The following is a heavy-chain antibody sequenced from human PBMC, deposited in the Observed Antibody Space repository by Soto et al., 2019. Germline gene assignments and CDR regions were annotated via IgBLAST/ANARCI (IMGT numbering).Heavy chain of an antibody. CDR3: ALTRDGYKNFDY. Sequence: GGSLRLSCAASGFTFRSYWMHWVRQAPGKGLVWVSRINSDGSSTSYADSVKGRFNISRDNAKNTLYLQMNSLRAEDTAVYYCALTRDGYKNFDYWGQGTPVTVSS. J-gene: IGHJ4*02. V-gene: IGHV3-74*01. CDR2: INSDGSST. D-gene: IGHD5-12*01. CDR1: GFTFRSYW.